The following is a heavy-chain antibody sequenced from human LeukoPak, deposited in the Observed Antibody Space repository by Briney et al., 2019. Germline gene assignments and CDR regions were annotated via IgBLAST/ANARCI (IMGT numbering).Heavy chain of an antibody. CDR2: IYDTGSS. V-gene: IGHV4-59*01. CDR3: ARGVYNDISGYYPDY. Sequence: SETLSLTCSVSGVSISSYYWSWIRQPPGKGLEWIGYIYDTGSSSYNPSLKSRVTISVDTSKNQFSLKVRSVTAADTAVYYCARGVYNDISGYYPDYWGQGTLVTVSS. D-gene: IGHD3-22*01. CDR1: GVSISSYY. J-gene: IGHJ4*02.